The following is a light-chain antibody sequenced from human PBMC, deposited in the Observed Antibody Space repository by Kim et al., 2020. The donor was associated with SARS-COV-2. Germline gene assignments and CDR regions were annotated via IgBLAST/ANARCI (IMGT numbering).Light chain of an antibody. CDR1: SIGGKS. V-gene: IGLV3-21*04. CDR2: YDS. Sequence: SYELTQPPSVSVAPGKTATITCGGNSIGGKSVHWYQRKPGQAPLLAIYYDSHRPSGIPERFSGSNSGNTATLTISGVEAGDEADYYCQVWDSRNGQVLFGGGTKVTVL. CDR3: QVWDSRNGQVL. J-gene: IGLJ2*01.